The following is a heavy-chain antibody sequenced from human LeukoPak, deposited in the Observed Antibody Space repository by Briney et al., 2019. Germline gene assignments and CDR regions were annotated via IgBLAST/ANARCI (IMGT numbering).Heavy chain of an antibody. CDR3: AREAPLGPFIAVDNGGYFDY. V-gene: IGHV3-21*01. D-gene: IGHD6-19*01. CDR2: ISSSSSYI. CDR1: GFTLSSSA. Sequence: GGSLRLSCAASGFTLSSSAMNWVRQAPGKGLEWVSSISSSSSYIYYADSVKGRFTISRDNAKNSLYLQMSSLRAEDTAVYYCAREAPLGPFIAVDNGGYFDYWGQGTLVTVSS. J-gene: IGHJ4*02.